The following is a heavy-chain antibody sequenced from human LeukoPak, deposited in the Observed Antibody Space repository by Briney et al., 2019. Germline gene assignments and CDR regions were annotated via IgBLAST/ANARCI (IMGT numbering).Heavy chain of an antibody. V-gene: IGHV1-2*02. D-gene: IGHD2-21*02. CDR2: INPNSGGT. Sequence: ASVKVSCKASGYTFTGYYMHWVRQAPGQGLEWMGWINPNSGGTNYAQKFQGRVTMTRDTSISIAYMELSRLRSDDTAVYYCARERQYCGGDCYSGWFDPWGQGTLVTVSS. CDR3: ARERQYCGGDCYSGWFDP. CDR1: GYTFTGYY. J-gene: IGHJ5*02.